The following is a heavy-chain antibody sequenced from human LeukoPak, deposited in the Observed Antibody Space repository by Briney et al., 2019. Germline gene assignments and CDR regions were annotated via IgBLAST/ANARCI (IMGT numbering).Heavy chain of an antibody. J-gene: IGHJ4*02. V-gene: IGHV3-48*02. CDR3: ARARFDY. CDR1: GFTFTDHP. CDR2: ISSSSSTI. Sequence: PGESLRLSCVASGFTFTDHPMNWVRQAPGKGLEWVSYISSSSSTIYYADSVKGRFTISRDNAKNSLYLQMNSLRDEDTAVYYCARARFDYWGQGTLVTVSS.